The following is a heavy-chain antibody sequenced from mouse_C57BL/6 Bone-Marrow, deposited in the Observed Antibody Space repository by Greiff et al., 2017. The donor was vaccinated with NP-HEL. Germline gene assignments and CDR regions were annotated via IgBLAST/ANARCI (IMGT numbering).Heavy chain of an antibody. CDR1: GFTFSSYG. CDR2: ISSGGSYT. Sequence: EVKLMESGGDLVKPGGSLKLSCAASGFTFSSYGMSWVRQTPDKRLGWVATISSGGSYTYYPDSVKGRFTISRDNAKNTLYLQMRSLKSEDTAMYYCAIHEPDDYDVAWFAYWGQGTLVTVSA. D-gene: IGHD2-4*01. CDR3: AIHEPDDYDVAWFAY. J-gene: IGHJ3*01. V-gene: IGHV5-6*01.